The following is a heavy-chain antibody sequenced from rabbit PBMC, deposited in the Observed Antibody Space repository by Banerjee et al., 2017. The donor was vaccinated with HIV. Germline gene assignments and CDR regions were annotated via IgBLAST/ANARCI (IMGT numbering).Heavy chain of an antibody. D-gene: IGHD1-1*01. CDR2: IYSSSGST. J-gene: IGHJ4*01. V-gene: IGHV1S40*01. CDR3: ARDLGGVIGWNFNL. CDR1: GFSFSSGHD. Sequence: QSLEESGGDLVKPGASLTLTCTASGFSFSSGHDMRWVRQAPGKGLEWIGCIYSSSGSTDYASWVNGRFTISLDNAQNTVFLQMTSLTAADTATYFCARDLGGVIGWNFNLWGQGTLVTDS.